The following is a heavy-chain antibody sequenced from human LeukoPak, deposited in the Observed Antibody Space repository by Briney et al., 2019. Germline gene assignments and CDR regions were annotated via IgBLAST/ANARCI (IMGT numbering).Heavy chain of an antibody. J-gene: IGHJ4*02. CDR3: PKDLGWIHFAY. CDR2: INSDGSST. V-gene: IGHV3-74*01. D-gene: IGHD5-18*01. CDR1: GFTLTGYS. Sequence: RRSLRLSCAASGFTLTGYSMHSVRPAPQKRLGWVSRINSDGSSTVYADSVKGRFTISSDNAKNTLYLQMNSLRAEDTAVYYCPKDLGWIHFAYWGQGTLVTVS.